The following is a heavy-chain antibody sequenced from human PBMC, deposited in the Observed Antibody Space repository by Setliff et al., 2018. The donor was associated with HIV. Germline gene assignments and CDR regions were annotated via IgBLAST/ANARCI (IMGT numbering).Heavy chain of an antibody. Sequence: PSETLSLTCTVSGDSIRSGSYYWSWIRQPAGKGLEWIGRIYTSGSTNYNPSLKSRVSISVDTSRNQFSLKLSSVTAADTAVYYCARALAGGSGWNYFDLWGPGTLVTVSS. V-gene: IGHV4-61*02. CDR3: ARALAGGSGWNYFDL. J-gene: IGHJ4*02. CDR1: GDSIRSGSYY. D-gene: IGHD6-19*01. CDR2: IYTSGST.